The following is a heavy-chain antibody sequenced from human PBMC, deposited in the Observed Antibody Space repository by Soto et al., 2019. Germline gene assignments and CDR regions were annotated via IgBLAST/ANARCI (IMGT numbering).Heavy chain of an antibody. CDR3: ARTDRDFYGLDV. CDR1: GFTFRNYD. V-gene: IGHV3-13*05. CDR2: ISAAGDP. J-gene: IGHJ6*02. Sequence: EVQLVESGGGLVQPGGSIRLSCEASGFTFRNYDMHWVRQGTGKGLEWVSGISAAGDPDYADSVEGRFTISRENAQNSSFLQMNSRRVGDTAVYYCARTDRDFYGLDVWGQGTTVIVSS.